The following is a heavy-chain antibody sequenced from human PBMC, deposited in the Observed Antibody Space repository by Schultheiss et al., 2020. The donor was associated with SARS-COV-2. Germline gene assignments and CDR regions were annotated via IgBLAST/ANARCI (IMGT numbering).Heavy chain of an antibody. CDR2: IDYSGRI. CDR3: ARVLMVTASRADAFDI. Sequence: SETLSLTCTVSGGSIRSGESYWSWIRQSPGKGLEWIGYIDYSGRIFYNPSLKSRLTISVDTSKNQFSLKLTSLTAADTAVYYCARVLMVTASRADAFDIWGQGTMVTVSS. V-gene: IGHV4-30-4*01. D-gene: IGHD2-21*02. CDR1: GGSIRSGESY. J-gene: IGHJ3*02.